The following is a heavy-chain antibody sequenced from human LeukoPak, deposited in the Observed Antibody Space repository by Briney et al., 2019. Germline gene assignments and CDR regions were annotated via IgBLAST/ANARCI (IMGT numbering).Heavy chain of an antibody. V-gene: IGHV3-48*04. J-gene: IGHJ4*02. CDR2: ISSSSGTI. CDR3: ARGRDLFDS. CDR1: GFTFNTYS. Sequence: QPGGSLRLSCVASGFTFNTYSMNWFRQAPGKGLEWILYISSSSGTIYYADSVKGRFTISRDNAKNSLYLQMNSLRAEDTAVYYCARGRDLFDSWGQGTLVIVSS.